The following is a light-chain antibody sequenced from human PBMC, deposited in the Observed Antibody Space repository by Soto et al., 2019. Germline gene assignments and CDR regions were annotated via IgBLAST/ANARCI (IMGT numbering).Light chain of an antibody. CDR1: QDIRNE. V-gene: IGKV1-17*01. J-gene: IGKJ1*01. CDR3: QQYNSYPWM. CDR2: AAS. Sequence: EIRVSQSQSSLSASVGGGVTITCLASQDIRNELGWYQQKPGKAPKRLIYAASSLQSGVPSRFSGSGSGTEFTLTISSLQPDDLATYYCQQYNSYPWMFGQGTK.